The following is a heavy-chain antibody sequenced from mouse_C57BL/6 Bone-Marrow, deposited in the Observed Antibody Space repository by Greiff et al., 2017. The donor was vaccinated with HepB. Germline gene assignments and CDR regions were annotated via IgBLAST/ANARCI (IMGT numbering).Heavy chain of an antibody. CDR1: GYTFTDYN. D-gene: IGHD1-1*01. CDR3: ARGMITTVVSMDY. J-gene: IGHJ4*01. Sequence: VQLKESGPELVKPGASVKMSCKASGYTFTDYNMHWVKQSHGKSLEWIGYINPNNGGTSYNQKFKGKATLTVNKSSSTAYMELRSLTSEDSAVYYCARGMITTVVSMDYWGQGTSVTVSS. V-gene: IGHV1-22*01. CDR2: INPNNGGT.